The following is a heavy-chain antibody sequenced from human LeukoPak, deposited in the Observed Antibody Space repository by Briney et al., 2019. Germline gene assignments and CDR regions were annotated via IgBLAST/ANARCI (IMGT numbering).Heavy chain of an antibody. V-gene: IGHV3-23*01. D-gene: IGHD3-22*01. CDR3: SKVSGNSYYYFYS. J-gene: IGHJ4*02. Sequence: GGSLRLSCAASGFTLSSYAMSWARQAPGKGREWVSDISGSGRSIYYADSVKGRFTISRDNSKNTLFLQMNSLRADDTAVYYCSKVSGNSYYYFYSWGQGSLVTVSS. CDR1: GFTLSSYA. CDR2: ISGSGRSI.